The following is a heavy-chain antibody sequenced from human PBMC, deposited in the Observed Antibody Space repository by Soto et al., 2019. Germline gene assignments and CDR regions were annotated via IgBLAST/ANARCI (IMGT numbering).Heavy chain of an antibody. V-gene: IGHV1-8*01. D-gene: IGHD2-15*01. CDR3: ARGRVAATRLLGY. CDR1: GYTFTSYD. J-gene: IGHJ4*02. Sequence: QVQLVQSGAEVKKPGASVKVSCKASGYTFTSYDINWVRQATGQGLEWMGWMNPNSGNTGYAQKFQGRITMTRNTSKSTDYMELISLRCEDTAVYYCARGRVAATRLLGYWGQVSLVTVSS. CDR2: MNPNSGNT.